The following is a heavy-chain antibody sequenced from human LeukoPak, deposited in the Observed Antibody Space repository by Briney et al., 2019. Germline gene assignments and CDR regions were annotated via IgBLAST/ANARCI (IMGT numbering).Heavy chain of an antibody. J-gene: IGHJ2*01. Sequence: PSETLSLTCAVYGGFFSGYYWSWIRQHPGKGLEWIGEINHSGSTNYNPSLKSRVTISVDTSKNQFSLKLSSVTAADTAVYYCARELQSHPDFDLWGRGTLVTVSS. CDR3: ARELQSHPDFDL. CDR1: GGFFSGYY. V-gene: IGHV4-34*01. CDR2: INHSGST. D-gene: IGHD1-26*01.